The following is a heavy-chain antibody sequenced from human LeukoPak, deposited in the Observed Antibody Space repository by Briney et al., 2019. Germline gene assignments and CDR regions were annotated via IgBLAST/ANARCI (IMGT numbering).Heavy chain of an antibody. J-gene: IGHJ5*02. Sequence: ASVKVSCKASGDTFTSYYMHWVRQAPGQGLEWMGLINPSGGSTSYAQKFQGRVAMTRDTSTSTVYMELSSLRSEDTAVYYCARDHRDKPAAIRTSNWFDPWGQGTLVTVSS. CDR2: INPSGGST. V-gene: IGHV1-46*01. D-gene: IGHD2-2*02. CDR1: GDTFTSYY. CDR3: ARDHRDKPAAIRTSNWFDP.